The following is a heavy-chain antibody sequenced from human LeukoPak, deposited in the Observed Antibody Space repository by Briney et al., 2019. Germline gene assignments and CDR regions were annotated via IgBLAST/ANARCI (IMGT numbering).Heavy chain of an antibody. Sequence: GASVKVSCKASGYTFTGYYIHWVRQAPGQGLDWVGWINPNSGDTHSAQNFQGRVTMTRDTSISTASMDLSRLRSDDTAVYYCARAPKNDAYDIWGRGTMVTVSS. CDR1: GYTFTGYY. CDR3: ARAPKNDAYDI. CDR2: INPNSGDT. J-gene: IGHJ3*02. V-gene: IGHV1-2*02.